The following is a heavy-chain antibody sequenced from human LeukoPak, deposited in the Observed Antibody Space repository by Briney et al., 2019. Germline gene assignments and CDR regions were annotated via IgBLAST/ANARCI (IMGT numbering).Heavy chain of an antibody. J-gene: IGHJ5*02. CDR3: ANLLIAMAGTGWFDP. CDR2: ISGSGGST. V-gene: IGHV3-23*01. D-gene: IGHD6-19*01. CDR1: GFTFSSYA. Sequence: GGSLRLSCAASGFTFSSYAMSWVRQAPGKGLEWVSAISGSGGSTYYADSVKGRFTISRDNSKNTLYLQMNSLRAEDTAVYYCANLLIAMAGTGWFDPWGQGTLVTVSS.